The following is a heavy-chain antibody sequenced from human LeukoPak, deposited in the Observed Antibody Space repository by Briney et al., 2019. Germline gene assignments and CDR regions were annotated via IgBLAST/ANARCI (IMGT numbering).Heavy chain of an antibody. CDR2: ISGSGDNT. Sequence: GGSLRLSCAASGFTFSSYAMSWVRQAPGKGLEWVSAISGSGDNTYYADSVKDRFTISRGKSKNTLYLQMNSLGAEDTAVYYCAKNRGNYYYFDYWGQGTLVTVSS. V-gene: IGHV3-23*01. D-gene: IGHD4-11*01. J-gene: IGHJ4*02. CDR1: GFTFSSYA. CDR3: AKNRGNYYYFDY.